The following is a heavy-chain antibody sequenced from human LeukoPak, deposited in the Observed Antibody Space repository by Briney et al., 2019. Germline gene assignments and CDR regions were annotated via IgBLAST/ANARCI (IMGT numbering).Heavy chain of an antibody. V-gene: IGHV3-23*03. CDR2: IYSGGST. CDR1: GFTFSSHG. D-gene: IGHD3-16*01. J-gene: IGHJ3*02. Sequence: GGSLRLSCAASGFTFSSHGMSWVRQAPGKGLEWVSVIYSGGSTYYADSVKGRFTISRGNSKNTLYLQMNSLRAEDTAVYYCAKDLGHQLILDAFDIWGQGTMVTVSS. CDR3: AKDLGHQLILDAFDI.